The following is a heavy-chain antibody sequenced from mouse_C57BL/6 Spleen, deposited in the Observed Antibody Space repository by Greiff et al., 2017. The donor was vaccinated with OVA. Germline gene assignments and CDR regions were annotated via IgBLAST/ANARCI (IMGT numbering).Heavy chain of an antibody. Sequence: QVQLKQSGAELVRPGASVTLSCKASGYTFTDYEMHWVKQTPVHGLEWIGAIDPETGGTAYNQKFKGKAILTADKSSSTAYMELRSLTSEDSAVXYCTRRDYYGSSFWYFDVWGTGTTVTVSS. V-gene: IGHV1-15*01. CDR3: TRRDYYGSSFWYFDV. CDR2: IDPETGGT. D-gene: IGHD1-1*01. CDR1: GYTFTDYE. J-gene: IGHJ1*03.